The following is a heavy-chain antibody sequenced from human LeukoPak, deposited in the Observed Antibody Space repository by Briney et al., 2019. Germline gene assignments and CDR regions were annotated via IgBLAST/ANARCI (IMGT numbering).Heavy chain of an antibody. D-gene: IGHD6-13*01. Sequence: GGSLRLSCAASGFTFSSYEMNWVRQAPGKGLEWVSYISSSSNYIYYADSVKGRFTISRDNAKNSLYLQMNSLRAEDTAVYYCARDIINIAAAGTFWPYWGQGTLVTVSS. CDR1: GFTFSSYE. J-gene: IGHJ4*02. CDR2: ISSSSNYI. V-gene: IGHV3-21*05. CDR3: ARDIINIAAAGTFWPY.